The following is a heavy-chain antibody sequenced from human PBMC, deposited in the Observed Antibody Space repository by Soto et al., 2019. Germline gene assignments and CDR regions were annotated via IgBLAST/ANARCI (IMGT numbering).Heavy chain of an antibody. CDR1: GGSFSGYY. CDR2: INHSGST. V-gene: IGHV4-34*01. J-gene: IGHJ5*02. D-gene: IGHD2-2*01. Sequence: ASETLSLTCAVYGGSFSGYYWSWIRQPPGKGLEWIGEINHSGSTNYNPSLKSRVTISVDTSKNQFSLKLSSVTAADTAVYYCARGMGIVVVVPAAPYTYNWFAPWGQGTLVTVSS. CDR3: ARGMGIVVVVPAAPYTYNWFAP.